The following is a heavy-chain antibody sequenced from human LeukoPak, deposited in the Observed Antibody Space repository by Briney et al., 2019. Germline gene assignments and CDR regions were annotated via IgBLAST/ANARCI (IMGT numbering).Heavy chain of an antibody. V-gene: IGHV4-59*01. CDR1: GGSISNYF. CDR2: IYYSGST. Sequence: SETLSLTCTVSGGSISNYFWSWIRQPAGKGLEWIGYIYYSGSTNYNPSLKSRVTISVDTSKNQFSLKLSSVTAADTAVYYCARSVEGYCRGGSCYYYSYYMDVWGKGTTVTVSS. D-gene: IGHD2-15*01. CDR3: ARSVEGYCRGGSCYYYSYYMDV. J-gene: IGHJ6*03.